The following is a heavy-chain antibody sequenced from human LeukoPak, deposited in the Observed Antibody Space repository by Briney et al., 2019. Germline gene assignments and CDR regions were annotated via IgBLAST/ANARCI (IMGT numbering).Heavy chain of an antibody. CDR3: ARVPSGAGNYFDY. V-gene: IGHV3-66*01. CDR2: FYADGRT. J-gene: IGHJ4*02. D-gene: IGHD1-14*01. Sequence: PGGSLRLSCAASGFIISSNNIMWVRQAPGKGLDWVSVFYADGRTFYADSVKGRFTISRDNSKNTVCLQMNSLRAGDAAVYYCARVPSGAGNYFDYWGQGALVTVSS. CDR1: GFIISSNN.